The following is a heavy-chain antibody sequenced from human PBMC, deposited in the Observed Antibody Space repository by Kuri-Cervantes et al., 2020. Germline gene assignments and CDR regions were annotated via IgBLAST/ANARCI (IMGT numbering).Heavy chain of an antibody. J-gene: IGHJ5*02. CDR3: ARHGDYRFDP. Sequence: GSLRLSCTVSGGSISSSSYYWGWIRQPPGKGLEWIGSIYYSGSTYYNPSLKSRVTISVDTSKNQFSLKLSSVTAADTALYYCARHGDYRFDPWGQGTLVTVSS. CDR2: IYYSGST. D-gene: IGHD4-17*01. CDR1: GGSISSSSYY. V-gene: IGHV4-39*01.